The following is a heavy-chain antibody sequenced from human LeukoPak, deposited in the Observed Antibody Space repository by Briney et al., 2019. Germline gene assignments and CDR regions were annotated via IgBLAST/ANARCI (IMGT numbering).Heavy chain of an antibody. Sequence: SETLSLTCTVSGDSISSYYWSWIRQSPGKGLEWIGYINYSGSTNYNPSLKSRVTISVDTSKNQFSLRVTSVTAADTAVYYCARHGHDILTGYINWFDPWGQGTLVTVPS. CDR1: GDSISSYY. D-gene: IGHD3-9*01. CDR2: INYSGST. CDR3: ARHGHDILTGYINWFDP. J-gene: IGHJ5*02. V-gene: IGHV4-59*08.